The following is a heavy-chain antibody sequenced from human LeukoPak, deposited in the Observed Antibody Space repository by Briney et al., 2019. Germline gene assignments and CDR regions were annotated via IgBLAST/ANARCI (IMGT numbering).Heavy chain of an antibody. CDR2: IIPIFGTA. D-gene: IGHD1-20*01. Sequence: SVKVSCEASGFTFSSYAISWVRQAPGQGLEWMGGIIPIFGTANYAQKLQGRVTITADKSTSTAYMELSSLRSEDTAVYYCARERGNWNDKAFDIWGKGTMVTVSS. V-gene: IGHV1-69*06. CDR3: ARERGNWNDKAFDI. J-gene: IGHJ3*02. CDR1: GFTFSSYA.